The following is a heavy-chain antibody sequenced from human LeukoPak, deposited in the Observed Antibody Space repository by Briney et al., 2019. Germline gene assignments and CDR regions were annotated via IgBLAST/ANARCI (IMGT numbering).Heavy chain of an antibody. CDR1: RFTFSSYA. V-gene: IGHV3-23*01. CDR2: ISGSGGST. CDR3: AKESDDAFDI. Sequence: GGSLRLSCAASRFTFSSYAMSWVRQAPGKGLEWVSAISGSGGSTYYADSVKGRFTVSRDNSKNTLFLQMNSLRAEDTAVYFCAKESDDAFDIWGQGTMVTVSS. J-gene: IGHJ3*02.